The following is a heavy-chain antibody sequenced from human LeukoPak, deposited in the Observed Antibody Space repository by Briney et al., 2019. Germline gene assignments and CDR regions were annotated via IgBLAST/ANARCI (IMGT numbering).Heavy chain of an antibody. Sequence: PGRSLRLSCAACGFTFSIYAMHWVRQAPGKGLEWVAVISYDGSNKYYADSVKGRFTISRDNSKNTLYLQMNSLRAEDTAVYYCARRNVYDSSGYYYWGQGTLVTVSS. D-gene: IGHD3-22*01. V-gene: IGHV3-30-3*01. CDR1: GFTFSIYA. CDR3: ARRNVYDSSGYYY. J-gene: IGHJ4*02. CDR2: ISYDGSNK.